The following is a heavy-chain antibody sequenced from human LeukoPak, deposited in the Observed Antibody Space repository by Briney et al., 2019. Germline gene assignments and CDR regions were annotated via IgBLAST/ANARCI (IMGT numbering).Heavy chain of an antibody. J-gene: IGHJ6*03. CDR3: SRNPTKTYYMDV. CDR1: GFTFIDYY. D-gene: IGHD1-26*01. CDR2: ISSSGSTI. V-gene: IGHV3-11*01. Sequence: GWSLRLSCAASGFTFIDYYMSWIRQAPGKGLEWVSYISSSGSTIYYADSVKGRFTISRGNAKNSLYLQIDSLRAEEPAVFFCSRNPTKTYYMDVWGKGTTVTVSS.